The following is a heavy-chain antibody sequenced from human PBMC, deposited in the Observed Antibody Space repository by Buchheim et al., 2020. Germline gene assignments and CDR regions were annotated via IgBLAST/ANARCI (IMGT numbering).Heavy chain of an antibody. V-gene: IGHV3-30*03. CDR2: ISYDGSNK. CDR1: GFTLSSYG. Sequence: QVQLVESGGGVVQPGRSLRLSCAASGFTLSSYGMHWVRQAPGKGLEWVAVISYDGSNKYYADSVKGRFTISRDNAKNSLYLQMNSLRAEDTAVYYCASGRALDYWGQGTL. CDR3: ASGRALDY. J-gene: IGHJ4*02.